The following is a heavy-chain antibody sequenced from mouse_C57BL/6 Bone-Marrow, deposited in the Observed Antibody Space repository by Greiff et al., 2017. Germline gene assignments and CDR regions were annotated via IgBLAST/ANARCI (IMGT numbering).Heavy chain of an antibody. CDR1: GYTFPSYN. J-gene: IGHJ4*01. CDR3: ARPTVVATDAMDY. D-gene: IGHD1-1*01. CDR2: IYPGNGDT. V-gene: IGHV1-12*01. Sequence: QVQLQQSGAELVRPGASVKMSCKASGYTFPSYNMHWVKQTPRQGLEWIGAIYPGNGDTSYNQKFKGKATLTVDKSSSTAYIQLSSLTSEDSAFYFSARPTVVATDAMDYWGQGTSVTVSS.